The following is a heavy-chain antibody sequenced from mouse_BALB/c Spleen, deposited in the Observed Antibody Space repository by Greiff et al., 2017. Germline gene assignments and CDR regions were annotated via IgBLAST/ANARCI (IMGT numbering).Heavy chain of an antibody. CDR2: IYPGDGDT. J-gene: IGHJ4*01. V-gene: IGHV1-80*01. Sequence: QVQLQQSGAELVRPGSSVKISCKASGYAFSSYWMNWVKQRPGQGLEWIGQIYPGDGDTNYNGKFKGKATLTADKSSSTAYMQLSSLTSEDSAVYFCARSDSSYYAMDYWGQGTSVTVSS. CDR1: GYAFSSYW. CDR3: ARSDSSYYAMDY.